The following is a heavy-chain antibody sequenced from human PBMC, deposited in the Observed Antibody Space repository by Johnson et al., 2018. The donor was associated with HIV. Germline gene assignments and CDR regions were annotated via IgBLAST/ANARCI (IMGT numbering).Heavy chain of an antibody. CDR3: ARAEWLLSHNAFDI. CDR1: GFTFSSYA. V-gene: IGHV3-30*04. J-gene: IGHJ3*02. CDR2: ISYDGSNK. Sequence: QVQLVESGGGVVQPGRSLRLSCAASGFTFSSYAMHWVRQAPGKGLEWVAVISYDGSNKYYVDSVKGRFTIYRDNSKNTLYVQMNSLRAEDTAVYYCARAEWLLSHNAFDIWGQGTMVTVSS. D-gene: IGHD3-3*01.